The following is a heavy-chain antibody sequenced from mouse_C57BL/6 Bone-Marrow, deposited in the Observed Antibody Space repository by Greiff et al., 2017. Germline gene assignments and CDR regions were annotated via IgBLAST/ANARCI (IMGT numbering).Heavy chain of an antibody. J-gene: IGHJ2*01. CDR3: ASLLLRQYYFDY. Sequence: EVMLVESGGGLVKPGGSLKLSCAASGFTFSSYAMSWVRQTPEKRLEWVATISDGGSYTYYPDNVKGRFTISRDNAKNTLYLQMSHLKSEDTAMYYCASLLLRQYYFDYWGQGTTLTVSS. CDR1: GFTFSSYA. D-gene: IGHD1-1*01. V-gene: IGHV5-4*03. CDR2: ISDGGSYT.